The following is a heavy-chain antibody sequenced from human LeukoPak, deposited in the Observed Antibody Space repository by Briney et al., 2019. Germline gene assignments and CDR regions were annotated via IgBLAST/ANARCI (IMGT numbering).Heavy chain of an antibody. CDR3: AKDYVSGDGYWDFDY. Sequence: GGCLRLSCAPSGFTFSSYSMNWVRQAPEKGLGWVSSISSSSSYIYYADSVKGRFTISRDNAKNSLYLQMNSLRVEDTAVYYCAKDYVSGDGYWDFDYWGQGTLVTVSS. CDR1: GFTFSSYS. CDR2: ISSSSSYI. V-gene: IGHV3-21*04. D-gene: IGHD5-24*01. J-gene: IGHJ4*02.